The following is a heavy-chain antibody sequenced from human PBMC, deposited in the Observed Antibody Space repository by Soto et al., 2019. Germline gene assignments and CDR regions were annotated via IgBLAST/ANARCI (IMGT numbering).Heavy chain of an antibody. CDR3: ARVYILCFGELLYYYYGMDV. CDR1: GGSFSGYY. J-gene: IGHJ6*02. Sequence: PSETLSLTCAVYGGSFSGYYWSWIRQPPGKGLEWIGEINHSGSTNYNPSLKSRVTISVDTSKNQFSLKLSSVTAADTAVYYCARVYILCFGELLYYYYGMDVWGQGTTVPVSS. D-gene: IGHD3-10*01. CDR2: INHSGST. V-gene: IGHV4-34*01.